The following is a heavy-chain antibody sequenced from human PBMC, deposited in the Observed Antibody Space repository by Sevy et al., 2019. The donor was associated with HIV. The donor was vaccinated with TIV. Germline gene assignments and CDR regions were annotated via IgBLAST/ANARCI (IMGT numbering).Heavy chain of an antibody. CDR3: ARGYSSSSYYYYYMDV. CDR2: IIPIFGIA. CDR1: GGTFSSYA. D-gene: IGHD6-6*01. J-gene: IGHJ6*03. Sequence: ASVKVSCKASGGTFSSYAISWVRQAPGQGLEWMGGIIPIFGIANYAQKFQGRVTITADKSTSTAYMELSSLRSEDTAVYYCARGYSSSSYYYYYMDVWGKGTTVTVSS. V-gene: IGHV1-69*10.